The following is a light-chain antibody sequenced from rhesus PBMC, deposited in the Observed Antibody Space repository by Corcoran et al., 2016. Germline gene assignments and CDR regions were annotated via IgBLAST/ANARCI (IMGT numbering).Light chain of an antibody. Sequence: QAALTQPRSVSGSPGQSVTISCTGTSSDIGGYNFVSWYQMHPGTVPKLMIYEVNKRPSGVSDRFSASKSGNTASLTISGLQAEDEAEYYSYTGSYNFYIFGIGTRLTVL. J-gene: IGLJ1*01. CDR3: YTGSYNFYI. V-gene: IGLV2-32*01. CDR1: SSDIGGYNF. CDR2: EVN.